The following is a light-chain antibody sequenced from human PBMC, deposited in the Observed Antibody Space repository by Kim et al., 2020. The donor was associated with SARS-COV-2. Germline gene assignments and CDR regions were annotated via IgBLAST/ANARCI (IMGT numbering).Light chain of an antibody. Sequence: PWERATLSCRASQSVVSTYLAWYQQKPGQAPRLLIYASSSRATGIPDRFSGSGSGTDFTLTISRLEPEDFAVYYCQQYGSSPGLTFGGGTKVDIK. V-gene: IGKV3-20*01. CDR2: ASS. J-gene: IGKJ4*01. CDR3: QQYGSSPGLT. CDR1: QSVVSTY.